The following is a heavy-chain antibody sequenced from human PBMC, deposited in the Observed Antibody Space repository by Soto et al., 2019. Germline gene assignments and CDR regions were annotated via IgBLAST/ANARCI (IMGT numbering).Heavy chain of an antibody. J-gene: IGHJ6*02. CDR2: ISPYTGNT. CDR3: GMVDNYVTPTPQDV. CDR1: GYIFVNYG. D-gene: IGHD3-16*01. Sequence: QVQLVQSGDEVKKPGASVKVSCKASGYIFVNYGIAWVRQAPGQGLGGMGWISPYTGNTHSATKIQGRLTLTTDTSTSTAYMELRSLTSDDTAVYACGMVDNYVTPTPQDVWGQGTTVTVYS. V-gene: IGHV1-18*01.